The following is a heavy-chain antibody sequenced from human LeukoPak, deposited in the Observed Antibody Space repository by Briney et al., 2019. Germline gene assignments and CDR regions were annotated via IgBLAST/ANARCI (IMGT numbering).Heavy chain of an antibody. Sequence: GGSLRLSCAASGFTFSDYYMSWIRQAPGKGLEWVAVISYDGSNKYYADSVKGRFTISRDNSKNTLYLQMNSLRAEDTAVYYCAREHYGDYTYYFDYWGQGTLVTVSS. V-gene: IGHV3-30-3*01. CDR1: GFTFSDYY. CDR3: AREHYGDYTYYFDY. CDR2: ISYDGSNK. J-gene: IGHJ4*02. D-gene: IGHD4-17*01.